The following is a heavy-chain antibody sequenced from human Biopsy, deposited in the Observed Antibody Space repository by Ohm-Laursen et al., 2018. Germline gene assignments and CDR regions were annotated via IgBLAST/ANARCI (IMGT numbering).Heavy chain of an antibody. D-gene: IGHD3-3*01. V-gene: IGHV1-69*10. Sequence: SVKVSCKASGGTFSNYAISWVRQAPGEGLEWMGGIIAVSGLVNYAPKFQGRVSITADKTTTTAYMELSNLKSEDTAVYYCATPFQYYDSWGGYPPFDHWGQGTLVTVSS. J-gene: IGHJ4*02. CDR3: ATPFQYYDSWGGYPPFDH. CDR2: IIAVSGLV. CDR1: GGTFSNYA.